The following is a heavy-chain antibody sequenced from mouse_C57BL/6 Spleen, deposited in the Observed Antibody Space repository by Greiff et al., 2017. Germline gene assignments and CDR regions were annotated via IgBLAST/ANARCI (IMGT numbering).Heavy chain of an antibody. CDR3: ARARYSNYYFDD. CDR1: GFTFSSYA. Sequence: EVKLQESGGGLVKPGGSLKLSCAASGFTFSSYAMSWVRQTPEKRLEWVATISDGGSYTYYPDNVKGRFPISRDNAKNNLYLQMSHLKSEDTARYYCARARYSNYYFDDWGQGTTLTDSS. D-gene: IGHD2-5*01. CDR2: ISDGGSYT. V-gene: IGHV5-4*03. J-gene: IGHJ2*01.